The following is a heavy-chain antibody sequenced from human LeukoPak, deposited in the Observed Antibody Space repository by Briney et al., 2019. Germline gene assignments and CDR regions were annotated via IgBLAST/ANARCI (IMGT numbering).Heavy chain of an antibody. D-gene: IGHD3-3*01. CDR1: AYSFTSYW. V-gene: IGHV5-51*01. Sequence: GESLKISCKDSAYSFTSYWIGWVRQMPGKGLEWMGIIYPGDSDTRYSPSFQGQVTISADKSISTAYLQWSSLTASDTAMYHCARYLDLNAFDIWGQGTMVTVSS. CDR3: ARYLDLNAFDI. J-gene: IGHJ3*02. CDR2: IYPGDSDT.